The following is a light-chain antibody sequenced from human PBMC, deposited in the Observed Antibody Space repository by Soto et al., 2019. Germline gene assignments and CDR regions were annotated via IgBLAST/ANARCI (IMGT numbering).Light chain of an antibody. Sequence: DIQITQSPSSLSSSVLERFTITCRASQGIRNDLGWYQQKPGKAPKRLIYAPSSLQSGVPSRFSGSGSGTDFTLTISCLQSEDFATYYCQQYYSYPPITFGQGTRLEIK. J-gene: IGKJ5*01. V-gene: IGKV1-17*01. CDR3: QQYYSYPPIT. CDR2: APS. CDR1: QGIRND.